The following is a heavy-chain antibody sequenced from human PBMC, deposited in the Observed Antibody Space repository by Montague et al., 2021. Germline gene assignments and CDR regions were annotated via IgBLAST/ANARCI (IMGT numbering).Heavy chain of an antibody. CDR1: GFPFSDYW. D-gene: IGHD1-26*01. Sequence: SLRLSCAVSGFPFSDYWMNWVRQAPGEGLEWVANIKQDGSDQYYVDSVKGRFTISRDNAKNSVYLQMSSLRAEDSAVYYCARGRWAPFDYWGQGTLVTVSS. CDR2: IKQDGSDQ. V-gene: IGHV3-7*03. CDR3: ARGRWAPFDY. J-gene: IGHJ4*02.